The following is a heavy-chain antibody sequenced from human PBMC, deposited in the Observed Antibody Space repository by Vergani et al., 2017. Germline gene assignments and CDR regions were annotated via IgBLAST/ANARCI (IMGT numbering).Heavy chain of an antibody. CDR2: INHSGST. J-gene: IGHJ4*02. CDR1: GGSFSGYY. Sequence: QVQLQQWGAGLLKPSETLSLTCAVYGGSFSGYYWSWIRQPPGMGLEWVGEINHSGSTNYNPSLKSRVTISVDTSKNQFSLKLSSVTAADTAVYYCARGLPFYKWGQGTLVTVSS. D-gene: IGHD1-1*01. V-gene: IGHV4-34*01. CDR3: ARGLPFYK.